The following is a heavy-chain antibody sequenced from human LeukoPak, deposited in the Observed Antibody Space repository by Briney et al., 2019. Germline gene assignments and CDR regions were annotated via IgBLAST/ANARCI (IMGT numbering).Heavy chain of an antibody. CDR2: IEPDGSEK. CDR3: ARDNSMVYATSYYFDY. Sequence: GGSLRLSCVASRFIFSSYWMSWVRQAPGKGLEWVANIEPDGSEKYYVDSVKGRFTISRDNAKNSVYLQMNSLRAEDTAVYYCARDNSMVYATSYYFDYWGQGTLVTVSS. D-gene: IGHD2-8*01. J-gene: IGHJ4*02. CDR1: RFIFSSYW. V-gene: IGHV3-7*01.